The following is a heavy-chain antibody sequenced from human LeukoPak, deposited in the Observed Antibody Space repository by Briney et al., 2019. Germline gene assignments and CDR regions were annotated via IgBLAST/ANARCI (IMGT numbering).Heavy chain of an antibody. CDR3: GVGATLRGWFDP. D-gene: IGHD1-26*01. CDR2: IIPIFGTA. Sequence: SVKVSCKASGYTFTGYYMHWVRQAPGQGLEWMGGIIPIFGTANYAQKFQGRVTITADKSTSTAYMELSSLRSEDTAVYYCGVGATLRGWFDPWGQGTLVTVSS. CDR1: GYTFTGYY. V-gene: IGHV1-69*06. J-gene: IGHJ5*02.